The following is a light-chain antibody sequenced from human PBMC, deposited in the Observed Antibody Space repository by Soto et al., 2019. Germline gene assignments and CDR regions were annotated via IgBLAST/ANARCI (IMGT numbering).Light chain of an antibody. CDR2: HAS. CDR1: QSISHW. V-gene: IGKV1-5*01. J-gene: IGKJ1*01. Sequence: DIHMTQPPSTLPASVGYRFTITCRASQSISHWLAWYQQKPVTAPEVLLYHASNLQSGVPSSFSGSGSGTEFTLTISSLQPDDFATYYCQQYNSYSFGQGTKVDIK. CDR3: QQYNSYS.